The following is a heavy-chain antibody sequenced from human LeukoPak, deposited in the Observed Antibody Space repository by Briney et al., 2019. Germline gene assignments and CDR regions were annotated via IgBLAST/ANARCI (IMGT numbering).Heavy chain of an antibody. V-gene: IGHV3-23*01. Sequence: GGSLRLSCAASGFTFTSPAMSWVRQTPDKGLEWVSIIFAGGGSTLYADSMKGWFTICRDNSKNTLFLQMNSRRADDTGLYFCAYYDSSGYYYGRLRYWGRGTPVTVS. J-gene: IGHJ4*02. CDR1: GFTFTSPA. CDR2: IFAGGGST. CDR3: AYYDSSGYYYGRLRY. D-gene: IGHD3-22*01.